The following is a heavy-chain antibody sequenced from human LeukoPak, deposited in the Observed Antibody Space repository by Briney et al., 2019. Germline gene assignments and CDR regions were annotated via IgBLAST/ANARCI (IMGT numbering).Heavy chain of an antibody. CDR1: GYTFTSYG. CDR3: ARDPGIVGATALGYMDV. Sequence: ASLKVSCKASGYTFTSYGISWVRQAPGQGLEWMGWISAYNGNTNYAQKLQGRVTMTTDTSMSTDYMELRSLRSDDTAVYYCARDPGIVGATALGYMDVWGKGTTVTVSS. CDR2: ISAYNGNT. J-gene: IGHJ6*03. D-gene: IGHD1-26*01. V-gene: IGHV1-18*01.